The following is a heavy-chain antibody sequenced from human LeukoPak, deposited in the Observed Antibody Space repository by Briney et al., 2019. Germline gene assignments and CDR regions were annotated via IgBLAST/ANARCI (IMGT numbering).Heavy chain of an antibody. Sequence: SVKVSCKASGGTFSSYAISWVRQAPGQGLEWMGRIIPILGIANYAQKFQGRVTITADKSTSTAYMELSSLRSEDTAVYYCARDRVVRGEGPNWFDPWGQGTLVTVSS. CDR2: IIPILGIA. CDR3: ARDRVVRGEGPNWFDP. D-gene: IGHD3-10*01. CDR1: GGTFSSYA. J-gene: IGHJ5*02. V-gene: IGHV1-69*04.